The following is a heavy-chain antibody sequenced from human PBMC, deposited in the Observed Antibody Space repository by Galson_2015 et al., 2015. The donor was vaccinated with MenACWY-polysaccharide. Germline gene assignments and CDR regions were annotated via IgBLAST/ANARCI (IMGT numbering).Heavy chain of an antibody. J-gene: IGHJ6*02. Sequence: SLRLSCAASGFIFSGYWMTWVRQAPGKGLEWVANIKKDGTEKYYTGSVKGRFTISRDNGKKSVFLQMSSLRVEDTAVYYCARGHYGMDVWGQGTTVTVSS. V-gene: IGHV3-7*01. CDR1: GFIFSGYW. CDR3: ARGHYGMDV. CDR2: IKKDGTEK.